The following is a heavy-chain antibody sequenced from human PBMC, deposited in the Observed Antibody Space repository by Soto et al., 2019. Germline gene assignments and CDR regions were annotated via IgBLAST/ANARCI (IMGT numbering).Heavy chain of an antibody. V-gene: IGHV4-31*02. CDR1: GGSISSGDYY. D-gene: IGHD4-17*01. CDR2: TDYSGST. CDR3: ARAIAVTTPWFDP. Sequence: SETLSLTCAVSGGSISSGDYYWSWIRQQPGKDLEWIGFTDYSGSTYYNPSLRSRVTISVDTSKNQFSLSLNSVTAADSAVYYCARAIAVTTPWFDPWGQGTLVTVSS. J-gene: IGHJ5*02.